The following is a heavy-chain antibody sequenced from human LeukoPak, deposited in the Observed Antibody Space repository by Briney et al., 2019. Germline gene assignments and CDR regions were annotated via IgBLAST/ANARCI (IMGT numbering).Heavy chain of an antibody. D-gene: IGHD1-26*01. CDR3: ARAGEPLRVGAPGGYYYYMDV. J-gene: IGHJ6*03. CDR2: IIPIFGTA. Sequence: SVKVSCKASGGTFSSYAISWVRQAPGQGLEWMGGIIPIFGTANYAQKFQGRVTITTDESTSTAYMELSSLRSEDTAVYYCARAGEPLRVGAPGGYYYYMDVWGKGTTVTVSS. V-gene: IGHV1-69*05. CDR1: GGTFSSYA.